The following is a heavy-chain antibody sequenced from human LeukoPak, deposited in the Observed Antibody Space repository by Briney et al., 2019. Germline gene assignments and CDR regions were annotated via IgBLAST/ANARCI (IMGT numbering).Heavy chain of an antibody. V-gene: IGHV1-46*01. CDR2: TNPSGGST. J-gene: IGHJ4*02. CDR1: GYTFTSYY. D-gene: IGHD4-17*01. CDR3: ARDSLYGVVDY. Sequence: ASVKVSCKTSGYTFTSYYIHWVRQAPGQGLEWMGITNPSGGSTSYAQKFQGRVTMTRDTSTSTVYMYLSSLRSEDTAVYYCARDSLYGVVDYWGQGTLVTVSS.